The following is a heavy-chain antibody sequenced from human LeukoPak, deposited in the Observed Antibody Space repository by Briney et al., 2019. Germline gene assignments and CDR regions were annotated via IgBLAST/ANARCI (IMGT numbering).Heavy chain of an antibody. CDR3: ARHPFSNPFDF. Sequence: SETLSLTCTVSGASITSSYWSWIRQPPGKGREWIGYVYHTGNTDYNPSLRSRVTISLDTSKSHFTLSLSSATAADTAVYFCARHPFSNPFDFWGRGTLVTVSS. V-gene: IGHV4-59*08. D-gene: IGHD2/OR15-2a*01. CDR1: GASITSSY. J-gene: IGHJ4*02. CDR2: VYHTGNT.